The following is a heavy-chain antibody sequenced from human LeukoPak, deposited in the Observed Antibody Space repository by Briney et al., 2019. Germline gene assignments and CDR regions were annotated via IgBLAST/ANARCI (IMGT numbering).Heavy chain of an antibody. D-gene: IGHD1-26*01. Sequence: GGPLKLSWAPSGFTFVSYWMSGAGQAPGKGRKWLANIKQDGSEKYYVDSVKGRFTISRDNAKNSLYLQMNSLRAEDTAVYYCARGGGSLGDYFDYWGQGTLVTVSS. CDR3: ARGGGSLGDYFDY. V-gene: IGHV3-7*01. J-gene: IGHJ4*02. CDR1: GFTFVSYW. CDR2: IKQDGSEK.